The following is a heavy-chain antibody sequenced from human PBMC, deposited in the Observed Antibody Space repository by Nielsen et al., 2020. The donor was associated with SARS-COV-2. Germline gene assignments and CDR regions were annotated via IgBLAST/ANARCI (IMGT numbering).Heavy chain of an antibody. V-gene: IGHV4-38-2*02. D-gene: IGHD3-22*01. CDR3: ARVERVTMIVVVMQGYFQH. J-gene: IGHJ1*01. Sequence: WIRQPPGKGLEWIGSIYHSRSTYYNPSLKSRVTISVDTSENQFSLKLSSVTAADTAVYYCARVERVTMIVVVMQGYFQHWGQGTLVTVSS. CDR2: IYHSRST.